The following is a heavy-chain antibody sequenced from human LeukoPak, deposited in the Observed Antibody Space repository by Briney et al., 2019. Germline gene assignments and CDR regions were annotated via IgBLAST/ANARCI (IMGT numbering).Heavy chain of an antibody. V-gene: IGHV3-23*01. J-gene: IGHJ4*02. CDR3: ARDWGIQNMYYFDS. CDR1: GVTFSTYA. CDR2: INIGGSNT. Sequence: GGSLRLSCAASGVTFSTYAMGWVRQAPGKGLEWVAHINIGGSNTYYADSMGGRFTISRDNSRNTLYLQLRSLRAEDTAVYYCARDWGIQNMYYFDSWGQGTQVTVSS. D-gene: IGHD6-13*01.